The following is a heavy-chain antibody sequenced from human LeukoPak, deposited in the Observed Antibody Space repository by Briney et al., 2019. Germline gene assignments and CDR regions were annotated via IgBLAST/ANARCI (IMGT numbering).Heavy chain of an antibody. D-gene: IGHD1-26*01. CDR3: ARGQSGSYLSPSDY. Sequence: ASVKVSCKASGYTFTTYGVSWVRQAPGQGLEWMGWISAYTGNTNYAQKPQGRVTMTTDTSTSTAYMELRSLRSDDTAVYYCARGQSGSYLSPSDYWGQGTLVTVSS. J-gene: IGHJ4*02. CDR2: ISAYTGNT. V-gene: IGHV1-18*01. CDR1: GYTFTTYG.